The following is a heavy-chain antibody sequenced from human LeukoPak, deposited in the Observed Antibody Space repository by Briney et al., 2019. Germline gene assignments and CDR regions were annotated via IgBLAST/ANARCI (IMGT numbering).Heavy chain of an antibody. D-gene: IGHD3-22*01. V-gene: IGHV3-23*01. CDR2: ISGTGGRT. Sequence: PGGSLRLSCAASGFTFSTYAMTWVRQAPGKGLEWVSDISGTGGRTYYADSVKGRFTISRDYSKNTVDLLMNSPRAEDTAIYYCARDVPYYYDSSGYYSPFDCWGQGTLVTVSS. CDR3: ARDVPYYYDSSGYYSPFDC. J-gene: IGHJ4*02. CDR1: GFTFSTYA.